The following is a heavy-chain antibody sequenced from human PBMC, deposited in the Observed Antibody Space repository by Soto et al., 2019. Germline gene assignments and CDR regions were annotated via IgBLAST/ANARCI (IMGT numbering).Heavy chain of an antibody. J-gene: IGHJ4*02. Sequence: QVQLVQSGAEVKKPGASVKVSCKASGYTFTGYYMHWVRQAPGQGLEWMGWINPNSGGTNYAQKFQGRVTMTRDTSISTAYMELSRLRSDDTAVYYCARGGARYCSSTSCYTSDYWGQGTLVTVSS. V-gene: IGHV1-2*02. CDR2: INPNSGGT. CDR3: ARGGARYCSSTSCYTSDY. CDR1: GYTFTGYY. D-gene: IGHD2-2*02.